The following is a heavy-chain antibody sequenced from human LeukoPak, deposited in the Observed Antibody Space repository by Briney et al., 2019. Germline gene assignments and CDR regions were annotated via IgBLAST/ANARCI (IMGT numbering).Heavy chain of an antibody. CDR3: ARALFGSSTNYYYYYYMDV. D-gene: IGHD2-2*01. J-gene: IGHJ6*03. V-gene: IGHV4-59*01. Sequence: SETLSLTCAVYGGSFSGYYWSWIRQPPGKGLEWIGYIYYSGSTNYNPSLKSRVTISVDTSKNQFSLKLSSVTAADTAVYYCARALFGSSTNYYYYYYMDVWGKGTTVTVSS. CDR2: IYYSGST. CDR1: GGSFSGYY.